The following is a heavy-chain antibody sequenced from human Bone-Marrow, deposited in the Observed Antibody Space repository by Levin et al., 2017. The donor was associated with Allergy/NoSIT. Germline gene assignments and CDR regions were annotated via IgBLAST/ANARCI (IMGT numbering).Heavy chain of an antibody. V-gene: IGHV4-59*11. J-gene: IGHJ3*02. Sequence: PSETLSLTCTVSGASISSHFWSWVRQPPGKGLEWIGYISKTGSTNSNPSLKSRVTISADTSKNQFSLTLSSVTASDTALYYCARDLPGSYYTFDIWGQGTMVTVSS. CDR2: ISKTGST. D-gene: IGHD1-26*01. CDR1: GASISSHF. CDR3: ARDLPGSYYTFDI.